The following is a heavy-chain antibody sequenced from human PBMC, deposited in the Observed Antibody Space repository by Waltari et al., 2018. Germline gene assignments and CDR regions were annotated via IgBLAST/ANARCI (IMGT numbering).Heavy chain of an antibody. J-gene: IGHJ6*02. D-gene: IGHD2-2*01. CDR2: IDGGGGDT. CDR3: AKTISPGYGMDV. Sequence: EVQLLESGGGLVQPGGSWRRSCAASGFTFSNPVRRWVPQAPGKGLECVSGIDGGGGDTSYADSVKGRFTISRDNSKNTLYLQMNSLRVEDTAIYFCAKTISPGYGMDVWGQGTTVTVSS. CDR1: GFTFSNPV. V-gene: IGHV3-23*01.